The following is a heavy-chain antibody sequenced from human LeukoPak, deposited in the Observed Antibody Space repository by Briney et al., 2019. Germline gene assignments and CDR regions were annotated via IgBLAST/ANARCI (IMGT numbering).Heavy chain of an antibody. CDR2: IYHSGST. CDR1: GGSISSSNW. Sequence: SETLSLTCAVSGGSISSSNWWSWVRQPPGKGLEWIGEIYHSGSTNYNPSPKSRVTISVDKSKNQFSLELSSVTAADTAVYYCARCRLLWFGDPRNPGYYYYGMDVWGKGTTVTVSS. D-gene: IGHD3-10*01. V-gene: IGHV4-4*02. CDR3: ARCRLLWFGDPRNPGYYYYGMDV. J-gene: IGHJ6*04.